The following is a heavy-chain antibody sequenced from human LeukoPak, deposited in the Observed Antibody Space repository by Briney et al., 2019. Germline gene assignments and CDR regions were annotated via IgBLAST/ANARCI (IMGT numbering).Heavy chain of an antibody. V-gene: IGHV1-69*06. Sequence: SVKVSCKASGGTFISYAISWVRRAPGQGLEWMGGIIPIFGTANYAQKFQGRVTITADKSTSTAYMELSSLRSEDTAVYYCARGEGTGYYRYFQHWGQGTLVTVSS. CDR2: IIPIFGTA. D-gene: IGHD3-9*01. CDR3: ARGEGTGYYRYFQH. J-gene: IGHJ1*01. CDR1: GGTFISYA.